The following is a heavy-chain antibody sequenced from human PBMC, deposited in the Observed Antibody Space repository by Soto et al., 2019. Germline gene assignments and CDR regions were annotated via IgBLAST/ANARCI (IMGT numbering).Heavy chain of an antibody. CDR3: ARERLDFIVVVTAALAFDY. CDR1: GFTFSSYA. J-gene: IGHJ4*02. D-gene: IGHD2-2*01. V-gene: IGHV3-30-3*01. CDR2: ISYDGSNK. Sequence: GGSLRLSCAASGFTFSSYAMHWVRQAPGKGLEWVAVISYDGSNKYYADSVKGRFTISRDNSKDTLYLQMNSLRAEETAVYYCARERLDFIVVVTAALAFDYCGQRSLVPVSA.